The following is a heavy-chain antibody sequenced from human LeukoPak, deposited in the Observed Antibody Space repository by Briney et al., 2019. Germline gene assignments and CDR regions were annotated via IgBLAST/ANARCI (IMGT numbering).Heavy chain of an antibody. CDR1: GFTFSGYS. J-gene: IGHJ4*02. D-gene: IGHD6-13*01. CDR3: ARDGAAAAGRYFDY. V-gene: IGHV3-21*01. Sequence: GGSLRLSCAASGFTFSGYSMNWVRQAPGKGLEWVSSISTTSAYIYYADSVKGRLTTSRDNAKSSLYLEMNSLRAEDTAVYYCARDGAAAAGRYFDYWGQGSLVTVSS. CDR2: ISTTSAYI.